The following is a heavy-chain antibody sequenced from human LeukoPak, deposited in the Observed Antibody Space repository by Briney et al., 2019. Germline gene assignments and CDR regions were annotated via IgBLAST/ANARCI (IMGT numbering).Heavy chain of an antibody. J-gene: IGHJ4*02. CDR2: IYSGGRT. CDR3: AIYDSSGYYNY. CDR1: GFTVSSND. V-gene: IGHV3-53*01. D-gene: IGHD3-22*01. Sequence: GGSLRLSCAASGFTVSSNDMSWVRQAPGKGLEWVSVIYSGGRTFYADSVKGRFTISRDNSKDTLYLQMNSLRAEDTAVYYCAIYDSSGYYNYWGQGTLVTVSS.